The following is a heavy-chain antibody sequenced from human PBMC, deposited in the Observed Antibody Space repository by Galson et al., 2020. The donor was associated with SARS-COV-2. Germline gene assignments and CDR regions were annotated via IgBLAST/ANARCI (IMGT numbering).Heavy chain of an antibody. CDR3: ARLHYGEYAPEAFDI. CDR1: GTSISSGSYS. J-gene: IGHJ3*02. CDR2: ISHSART. V-gene: IGHV4-30-2*01. D-gene: IGHD4-17*01. Sequence: SETLSLTCAVSGTSISSGSYSWNWIRQPPGKSLEWIGYISHSARTYYNPSLTSRVTTSADRSKNQFSLRRSSVTAADTAVYYCARLHYGEYAPEAFDIWGPGTRVTVAS.